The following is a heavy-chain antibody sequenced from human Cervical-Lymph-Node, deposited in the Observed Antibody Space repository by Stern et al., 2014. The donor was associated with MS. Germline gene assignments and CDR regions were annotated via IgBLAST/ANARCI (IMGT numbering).Heavy chain of an antibody. J-gene: IGHJ4*02. CDR3: QAFPAY. CDR1: GYSFTDYY. Sequence: VQLGQSGAEVKKPGASVKVSCRSSGYSFTDYYFHWVRQAPGQGLEWRGCINPSIGVTHYAQQFQGRVTMTRGSSMNTAYMEMSRLRSDDTAVYYCQAFPAYWGQGTLITVSS. V-gene: IGHV1-2*02. CDR2: INPSIGVT.